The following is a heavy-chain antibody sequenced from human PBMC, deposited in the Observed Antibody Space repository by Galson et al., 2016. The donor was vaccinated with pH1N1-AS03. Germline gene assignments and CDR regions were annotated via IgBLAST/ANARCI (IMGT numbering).Heavy chain of an antibody. J-gene: IGHJ4*02. CDR2: ISNDGYNK. CDR1: GFNFRSYA. D-gene: IGHD2-2*01. Sequence: SLRLSCAVSGFNFRSYAMHWVRQAPGKGLEWVAVISNDGYNKHSADSVKGRFTISRDNSRDTLYLQMTSLRPEGTAVYFCARGYCNRANCYPLDYWGQGTLVTVSS. V-gene: IGHV3-30-3*01. CDR3: ARGYCNRANCYPLDY.